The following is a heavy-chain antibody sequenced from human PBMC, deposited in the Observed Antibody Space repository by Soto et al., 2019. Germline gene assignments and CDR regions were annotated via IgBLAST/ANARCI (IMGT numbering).Heavy chain of an antibody. J-gene: IGHJ5*02. V-gene: IGHV3-30*18. Sequence: TGGSLRLSCAASGFAFTSYGMHWVRQAPGKGLEWLAVIPYDGNNIHYGDSVKGRFTISRDTSTNILYLQMNSLRVEDTGLYYCAKDLTAGTRDIDLWGEGT. CDR2: IPYDGNNI. CDR1: GFAFTSYG. CDR3: AKDLTAGTRDIDL. D-gene: IGHD2-8*02.